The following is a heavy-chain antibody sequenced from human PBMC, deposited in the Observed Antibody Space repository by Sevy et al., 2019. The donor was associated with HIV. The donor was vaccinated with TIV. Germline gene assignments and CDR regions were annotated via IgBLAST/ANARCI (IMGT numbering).Heavy chain of an antibody. J-gene: IGHJ4*02. Sequence: GGSLRLSCAASGFTFSSYGMHWVRQAPGKGLEWVAVTSYDGSNKYYADSVKGRFTISRDNSKNTLYLQMNSLRAEDTAVYYCAKADSSGYYYLDYWGQGTLVTVSS. CDR3: AKADSSGYYYLDY. V-gene: IGHV3-30*18. CDR1: GFTFSSYG. D-gene: IGHD3-22*01. CDR2: TSYDGSNK.